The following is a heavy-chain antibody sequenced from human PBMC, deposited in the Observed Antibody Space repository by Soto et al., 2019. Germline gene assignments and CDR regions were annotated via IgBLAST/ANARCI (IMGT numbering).Heavy chain of an antibody. D-gene: IGHD6-19*01. CDR2: IIPILGIA. V-gene: IGHV1-69*02. J-gene: IGHJ4*02. CDR3: ARSPPRSGWSYYFDY. Sequence: QVQLVQSGAEVKKPGSSVKVSCKASGGTFSSYTISWVRQAPGQGLEWMGRIIPILGIANYAQKFQGRVTITAVKSTSTADMELSSLRSEDTAVYYCARSPPRSGWSYYFDYWGQGTLVTVSS. CDR1: GGTFSSYT.